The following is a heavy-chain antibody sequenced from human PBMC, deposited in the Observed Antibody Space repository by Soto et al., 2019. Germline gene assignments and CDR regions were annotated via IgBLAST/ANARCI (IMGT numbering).Heavy chain of an antibody. J-gene: IGHJ3*02. Sequence: QVQLVESGGGVVQPGRSLRLSCAASGFTFSSYGMHWVRQAPGKGLEWVAVISYDGSNKYYADSVKGRFTISRDNSKNTLYLQMNSLRAEDTAVYYCAKDLGSGPTIDAFDIWGQGTIVTVSS. D-gene: IGHD6-19*01. CDR1: GFTFSSYG. V-gene: IGHV3-30*18. CDR2: ISYDGSNK. CDR3: AKDLGSGPTIDAFDI.